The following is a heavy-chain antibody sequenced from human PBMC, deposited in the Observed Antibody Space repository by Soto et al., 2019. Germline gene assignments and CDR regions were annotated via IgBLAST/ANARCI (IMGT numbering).Heavy chain of an antibody. Sequence: SVKVSCKASGGTFSSYAISWVRQAPGQGLEWMGGIIPIFGTANYAQKFQGRVTITADESTSTAYMELSSLRSEDTAVYYCARGPLEMDTVYYFDYWGQGTLVTVSS. CDR1: GGTFSSYA. V-gene: IGHV1-69*13. J-gene: IGHJ4*02. CDR2: IIPIFGTA. CDR3: ARGPLEMDTVYYFDY.